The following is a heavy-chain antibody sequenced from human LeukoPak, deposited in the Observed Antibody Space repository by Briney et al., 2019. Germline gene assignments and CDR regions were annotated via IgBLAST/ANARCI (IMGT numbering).Heavy chain of an antibody. D-gene: IGHD3-22*01. CDR2: IRGDGVTT. CDR1: GFTFSSHG. CDR3: AKDNPTYYYDSSGF. V-gene: IGHV3-23*01. Sequence: GGTLRLSCAASGFTFSSHGMNWVRQAPGKGLEWVSGIRGDGVTTYYADSVKGRFTISRDNSKNTLYLQMNSLRAVDTAVYYCAKDNPTYYYDSSGFWGQGTLVTVSS. J-gene: IGHJ4*02.